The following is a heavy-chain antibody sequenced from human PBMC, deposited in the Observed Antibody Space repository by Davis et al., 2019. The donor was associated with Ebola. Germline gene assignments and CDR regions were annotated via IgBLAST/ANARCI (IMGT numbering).Heavy chain of an antibody. CDR2: LSGSGGLS. CDR3: ARGGETVTGTASHGMDV. J-gene: IGHJ6*02. CDR1: GFTVSSNS. D-gene: IGHD4-11*01. V-gene: IGHV3-23*01. Sequence: PGGSLRLSCVASGFTVSSNSMTWVRQAPGKGLEWVSALSGSGGLSYYADSVKGRFTISRDKSKNTLYLQMNSLTAEDTAVYYCARGGETVTGTASHGMDVWGQGTTVTVSS.